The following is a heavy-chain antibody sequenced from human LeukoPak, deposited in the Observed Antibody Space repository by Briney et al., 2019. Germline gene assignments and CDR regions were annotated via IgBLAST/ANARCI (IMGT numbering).Heavy chain of an antibody. Sequence: ASVKISCKASGYTFSDHYIHWVRQAPGHGLEWMGWITPNSGGTKYAQRFQDRVTMTRDTSISTAYMDLSSLGSDDTAVFYCVRKSATRRTSEFDYWGQGTPVTVSS. J-gene: IGHJ4*02. D-gene: IGHD2-15*01. CDR2: ITPNSGGT. CDR1: GYTFSDHY. V-gene: IGHV1-2*02. CDR3: VRKSATRRTSEFDY.